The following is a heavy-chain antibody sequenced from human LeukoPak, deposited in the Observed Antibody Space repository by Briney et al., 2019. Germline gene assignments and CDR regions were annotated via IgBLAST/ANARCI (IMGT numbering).Heavy chain of an antibody. J-gene: IGHJ4*02. V-gene: IGHV4-34*01. CDR1: GGSFRGYY. CDR2: INHSGST. D-gene: IGHD1-26*01. Sequence: SETLSLTCALYGGSFRGYYWSWIRQPPGKGVEWIGEINHSGSTNHNPSLKSRVTISVDTSKHQFSLKLSSVPAADTAVYYCARGRWYSGSYHFDYWGQGTLVTVSS. CDR3: ARGRWYSGSYHFDY.